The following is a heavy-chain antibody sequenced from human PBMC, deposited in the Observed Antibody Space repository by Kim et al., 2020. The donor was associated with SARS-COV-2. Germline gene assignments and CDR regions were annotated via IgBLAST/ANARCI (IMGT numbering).Heavy chain of an antibody. CDR2: ISGSGGST. V-gene: IGHV3-23*01. CDR1: GFTFSSYA. D-gene: IGHD3-10*01. J-gene: IGHJ6*02. CDR3: AKDGKIYYGSGSHEPRDQGLDYYYYYGMDV. Sequence: GGSLRLSCAASGFTFSSYAMSWVRQAPGKGLEWVSAISGSGGSTYYADSVKGRFTISRDNSKNTLYLQMNSLRAEDTAVYYCAKDGKIYYGSGSHEPRDQGLDYYYYYGMDVWGQGTTVTVSS.